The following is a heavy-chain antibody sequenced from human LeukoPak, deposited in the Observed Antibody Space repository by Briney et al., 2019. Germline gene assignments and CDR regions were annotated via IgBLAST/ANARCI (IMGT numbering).Heavy chain of an antibody. Sequence: ASVKVSCKASGYTFTSYDINWVRQATGQGLEWMGWMNPNSGNTGYAQKFQGRVTMTRNTSISTAYMELSSLRSEDTAVYYCARAYSSSWCGEYYFDYWGQGTLVTVSS. CDR3: ARAYSSSWCGEYYFDY. V-gene: IGHV1-8*01. CDR2: MNPNSGNT. D-gene: IGHD6-13*01. CDR1: GYTFTSYD. J-gene: IGHJ4*02.